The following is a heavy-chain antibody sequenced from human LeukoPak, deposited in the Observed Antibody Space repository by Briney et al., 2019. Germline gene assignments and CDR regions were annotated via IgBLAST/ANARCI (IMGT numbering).Heavy chain of an antibody. Sequence: SETLSLTCAVYGGSFSGYYWSWIRQPPGKGLEWIGEINHSGSTNYNPSLKSRVTISVDTSKNQFSLKLSSVTAADTDVYYCARVSDYYFDYWGQGTLVTVSS. D-gene: IGHD2-21*02. V-gene: IGHV4-34*01. CDR1: GGSFSGYY. CDR2: INHSGST. J-gene: IGHJ4*02. CDR3: ARVSDYYFDY.